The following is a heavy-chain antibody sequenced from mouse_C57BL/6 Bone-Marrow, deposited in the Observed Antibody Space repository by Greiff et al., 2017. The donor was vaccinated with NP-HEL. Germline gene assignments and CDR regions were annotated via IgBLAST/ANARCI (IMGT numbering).Heavy chain of an antibody. D-gene: IGHD2-4*01. Sequence: VPLQQSGAELVQPGASVQISCKSSFSAFSSYWMNWVKQRPCTGLAWIGQIYPGDGDTNYNGKFKGKATLTADKSSSTAYMQLSSLTSEDSAVYFCAFYYDYEEYAMDYWGQGTSVTVSS. J-gene: IGHJ4*01. CDR3: AFYYDYEEYAMDY. V-gene: IGHV1-80*01. CDR1: FSAFSSYW. CDR2: IYPGDGDT.